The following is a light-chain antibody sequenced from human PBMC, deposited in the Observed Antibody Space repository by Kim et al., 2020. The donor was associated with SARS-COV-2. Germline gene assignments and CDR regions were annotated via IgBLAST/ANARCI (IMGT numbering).Light chain of an antibody. J-gene: IGLJ3*02. V-gene: IGLV4-69*01. CDR1: SGHSSYA. CDR3: QTWGTGTWV. CDR2: LNSDGSH. Sequence: ASVKLHCTLSSGHSSYAIAWHQQQPEKGPRYLMKLNSDGSHSKGDGIPDRFSGSSSGAERYLTISSLQSEDEADYYCQTWGTGTWVFGGGTQLTVL.